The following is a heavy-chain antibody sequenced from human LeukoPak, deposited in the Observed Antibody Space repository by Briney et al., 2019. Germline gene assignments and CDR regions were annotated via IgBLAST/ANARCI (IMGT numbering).Heavy chain of an antibody. Sequence: ASVKVSCKASGGTFSSYAIGWVRQAPGQGLEWMGGIIAIFGTANYAQKFQGRVTITTDESTSTAYMELSSLRSEDTAVYYCAIRGPYRRDGYPEPFDYWGQGTLVTVSS. J-gene: IGHJ4*02. CDR2: IIAIFGTA. CDR3: AIRGPYRRDGYPEPFDY. CDR1: GGTFSSYA. V-gene: IGHV1-69*05. D-gene: IGHD5-24*01.